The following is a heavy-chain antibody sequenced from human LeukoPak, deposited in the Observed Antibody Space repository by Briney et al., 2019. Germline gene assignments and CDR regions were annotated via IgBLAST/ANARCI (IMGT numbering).Heavy chain of an antibody. CDR1: GFTFSNYW. V-gene: IGHV3-7*01. Sequence: PGGSLRLSCAASGFTFSNYWMNWVRQAPGKGLEWVANIKQDGSEKYYVDSVKGRFTISRVNSKNTLYLQMNSLRAEDTAVYYCAKGDSSGRSRNWFDPWGQGTLVTVSS. D-gene: IGHD6-19*01. J-gene: IGHJ5*02. CDR3: AKGDSSGRSRNWFDP. CDR2: IKQDGSEK.